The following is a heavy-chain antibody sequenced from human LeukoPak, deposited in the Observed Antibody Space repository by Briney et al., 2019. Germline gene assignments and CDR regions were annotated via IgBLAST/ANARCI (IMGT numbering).Heavy chain of an antibody. CDR1: GHTFTNYF. J-gene: IGHJ5*02. V-gene: IGHV1-46*01. CDR2: INPRGGST. CDR3: ARRDCVGDCYSNWFDP. Sequence: GASVKVSCKASGHTFTNYFMHWVRQAPGQGLEWMGIINPRGGSTGYAQKFQGRITMTTDMSTRTVYMELSSLESEDTAVYYCARRDCVGDCYSNWFDPWGQGTLVTVSS. D-gene: IGHD2-21*02.